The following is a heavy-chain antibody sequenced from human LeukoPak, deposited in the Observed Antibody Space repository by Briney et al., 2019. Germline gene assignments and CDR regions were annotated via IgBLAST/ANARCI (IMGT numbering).Heavy chain of an antibody. CDR1: GDSIFSSNW. D-gene: IGHD3-16*02. CDR2: IYYSGST. V-gene: IGHV4-4*02. Sequence: SGTLSLTCAVSGDSIFSSNWWSWVRQPPGKGLEWIGEIYYSGSTNYSPSLKSRVTISIDKSKNQFSLKLTSVTAADTAVYHCARSPTKRVIEDYWGQGILVTVSS. CDR3: ARSPTKRVIEDY. J-gene: IGHJ4*02.